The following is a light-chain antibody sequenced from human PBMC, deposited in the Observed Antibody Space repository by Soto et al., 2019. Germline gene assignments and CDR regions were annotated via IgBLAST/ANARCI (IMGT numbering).Light chain of an antibody. V-gene: IGKV1-5*01. J-gene: IGKJ1*01. CDR1: QDISNW. Sequence: DIQMTQSPSTLSASIGDRVTIACRASQDISNWLAWYQQKPGKAPKLLIFHASSLESGVPSRFSGGGSGTEFSLTISSLQSDDFATYYCQQYNTYPTFGQGTKVEIK. CDR2: HAS. CDR3: QQYNTYPT.